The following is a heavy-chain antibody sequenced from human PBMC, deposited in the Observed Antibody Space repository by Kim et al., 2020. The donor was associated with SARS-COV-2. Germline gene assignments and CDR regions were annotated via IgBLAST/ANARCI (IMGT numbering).Heavy chain of an antibody. CDR3: VTDLVYRRSFES. Sequence: GGSLRLSCATSGFTFDDYAMSWVRQVPGRGLEWLSLITSDGAATFYAEFVRGRFTISRDNTKTSLYLHMYSLRSDDSAIYYCVTDLVYRRSFESWGRGTLVTVSS. J-gene: IGHJ4*02. V-gene: IGHV3-43*01. D-gene: IGHD4-4*01. CDR1: GFTFDDYA. CDR2: ITSDGAAT.